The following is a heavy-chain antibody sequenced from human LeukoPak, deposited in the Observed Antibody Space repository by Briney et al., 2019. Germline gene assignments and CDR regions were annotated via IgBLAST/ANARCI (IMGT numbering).Heavy chain of an antibody. CDR2: INTNTGNP. CDR3: ARAHLMVRELSEY. D-gene: IGHD3-10*01. J-gene: IGHJ4*02. Sequence: ASVKVSCKASGYSFSRYAMNWVRQAPGQGLEWMGWINTNTGNPTYAQGFTGRFVFSLDTSVSTAYPQISSLKAEDTAIYYCARAHLMVRELSEYWGQGSLVTVSS. V-gene: IGHV7-4-1*02. CDR1: GYSFSRYA.